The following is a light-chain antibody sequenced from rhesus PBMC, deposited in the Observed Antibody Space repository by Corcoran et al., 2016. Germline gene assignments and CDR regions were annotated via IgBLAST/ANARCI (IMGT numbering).Light chain of an antibody. CDR1: QILLYSSNNKNY. CDR3: QQYYDTPRT. Sequence: DIVMTQSPDSLAVSLGERVTINCKSSQILLYSSNNKNYLAWYQQKPGQGPKLLIYWASTRETGVPKRFRGKGSGTDFTLTISGLQAENVAVYYCQQYYDTPRTFGQRTKVEIK. CDR2: WAS. J-gene: IGKJ1*01. V-gene: IGKV4-1*01.